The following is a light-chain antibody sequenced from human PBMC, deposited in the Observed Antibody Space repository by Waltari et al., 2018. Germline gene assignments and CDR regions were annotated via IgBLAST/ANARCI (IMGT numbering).Light chain of an antibody. Sequence: QSALTQPRSVSGSPGQSVTISCTGTSSDVGGSNYVSWYQQHPGKAPKFMIYDVSERPSGVPDRFSGSKSGNTASLTISGLQAEDEADYYCCSYAGSNIFYVFGTGTKVTVL. CDR2: DVS. CDR1: SSDVGGSNY. J-gene: IGLJ1*01. CDR3: CSYAGSNIFYV. V-gene: IGLV2-11*01.